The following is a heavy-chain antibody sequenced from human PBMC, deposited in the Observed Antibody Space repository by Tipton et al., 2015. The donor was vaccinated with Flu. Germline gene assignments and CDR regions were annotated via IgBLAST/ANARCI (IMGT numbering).Heavy chain of an antibody. D-gene: IGHD3-10*01. CDR1: GGSFSGYY. CDR3: ARTYYYGSGSYYNP. J-gene: IGHJ5*02. Sequence: TLSLTCAVYGGSFSGYYWSWIRQPPGKGLEWIGYIYYSGSTNYNPSLKSRVTISVDTSKNQFSLKLSSVTAADTAVYYCARTYYYGSGSYYNPWGQGTLVTVSS. CDR2: IYYSGST. V-gene: IGHV4-59*01.